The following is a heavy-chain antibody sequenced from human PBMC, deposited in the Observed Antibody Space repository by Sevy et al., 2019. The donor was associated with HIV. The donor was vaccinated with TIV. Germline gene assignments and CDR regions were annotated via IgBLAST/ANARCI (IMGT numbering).Heavy chain of an antibody. V-gene: IGHV3-66*02. D-gene: IGHD6-19*01. CDR2: IFSSGST. J-gene: IGHJ4*02. CDR3: VSLFLSYRSGWSYFVY. CDR1: GFTVNDKY. Sequence: GGSLRLSCAISGFTVNDKYIIWVRQAPGKGLEWVSVIFSSGSTYYADSAKGRFTISRDNSKNTVDLQMNSVRAEDTAVYYCVSLFLSYRSGWSYFVYWGQGTLVTDSS.